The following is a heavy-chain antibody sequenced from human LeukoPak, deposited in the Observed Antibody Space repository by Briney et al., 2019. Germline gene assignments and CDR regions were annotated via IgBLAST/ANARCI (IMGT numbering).Heavy chain of an antibody. V-gene: IGHV5-51*01. Sequence: GESLKISWKGSGYSFTSYWIGWVRQMPGKGLEWMGIIYPGDSDTRYSPSFQGQVTISADKSISTAYLQWSSLKASDTAMYYCARRAMVTYYYESSGNYYFDYWGQGTLVTVSS. CDR2: IYPGDSDT. D-gene: IGHD3-22*01. CDR3: ARRAMVTYYYESSGNYYFDY. CDR1: GYSFTSYW. J-gene: IGHJ4*02.